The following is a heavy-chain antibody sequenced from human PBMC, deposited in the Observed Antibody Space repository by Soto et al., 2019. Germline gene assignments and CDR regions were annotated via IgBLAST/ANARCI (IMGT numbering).Heavy chain of an antibody. V-gene: IGHV3-66*01. J-gene: IGHJ4*02. CDR2: SYGGGRT. Sequence: EVQLVESGGGVVQPGGSLRLSCAASGFTVSSSYMTWVRQAPGKGLEWVSASYGGGRTYYADSVRGRFTISRDNSKNTLYLHMNSLRVEDTAVYYCARDTLGGAYDFCHGGQGTLVTVSS. D-gene: IGHD3-3*01. CDR1: GFTVSSSY. CDR3: ARDTLGGAYDFCH.